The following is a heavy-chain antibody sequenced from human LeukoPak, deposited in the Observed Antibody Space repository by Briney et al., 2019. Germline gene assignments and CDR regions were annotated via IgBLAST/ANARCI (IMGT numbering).Heavy chain of an antibody. CDR1: GYSISSSSYY. CDR2: IYYSGST. CDR3: ARHGGYDRSLFDY. D-gene: IGHD5-12*01. J-gene: IGHJ4*02. V-gene: IGHV4-39*01. Sequence: SETLSLTCTVSGYSISSSSYYWGWIRQPPGKGLEWIGSIYYSGSTYYNPSLKSRVTISVDTSKNQFSLKLSSVTAADTAVYYCARHGGYDRSLFDYWGQGTLVTVSS.